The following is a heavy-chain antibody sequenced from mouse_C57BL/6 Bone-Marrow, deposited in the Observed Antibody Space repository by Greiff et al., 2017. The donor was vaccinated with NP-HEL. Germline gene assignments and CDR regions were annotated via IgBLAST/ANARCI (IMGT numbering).Heavy chain of an antibody. CDR2: IRLKSDNYAT. CDR3: TADYYGSSTFYWYFDV. J-gene: IGHJ1*03. D-gene: IGHD1-1*01. Sequence: EVKLVESGGGLVQPGGSMKLSCVASGFTFSNYWMNWVRQSPEKGLEWVAQIRLKSDNYATHYAESVKGRFTISRDDSKSSVYLQMNNLRAEDTGIYYCTADYYGSSTFYWYFDVWGTGTTVTVSS. V-gene: IGHV6-3*01. CDR1: GFTFSNYW.